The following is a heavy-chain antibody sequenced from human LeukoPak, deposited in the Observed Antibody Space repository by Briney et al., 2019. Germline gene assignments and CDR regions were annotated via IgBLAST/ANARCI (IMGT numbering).Heavy chain of an antibody. CDR3: VKGRGYSYGSNYYYYGMDV. CDR2: ISSNGGST. Sequence: GGSLRLSCSASGFTFSSYAMHWVRQAPGKGLEYVSAISSNGGSTYYADSVKGRFTISRDNSKNTLYLQMSSLRAEDTAVYYCVKGRGYSYGSNYYYYGMDVWGQGTTVTVSS. CDR1: GFTFSSYA. J-gene: IGHJ6*02. D-gene: IGHD5-18*01. V-gene: IGHV3-64D*06.